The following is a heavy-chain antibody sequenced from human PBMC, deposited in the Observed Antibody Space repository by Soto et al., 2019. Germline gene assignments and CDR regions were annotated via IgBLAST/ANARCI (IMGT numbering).Heavy chain of an antibody. CDR2: TYYNGNA. CDR3: ARHFVAVVIKGWGY. J-gene: IGHJ4*02. CDR1: GGSIDRSNYY. Sequence: QLQLQESGPGLVKPSETLSLTCTVSGGSIDRSNYYWDWIRQPPGKGLEWIGTTYYNGNAYYNPSLKRRVPMSVDTSKNQFSLKLISVTAADTAVYYCARHFVAVVIKGWGYWGQGTLVTVSS. D-gene: IGHD3-22*01. V-gene: IGHV4-39*01.